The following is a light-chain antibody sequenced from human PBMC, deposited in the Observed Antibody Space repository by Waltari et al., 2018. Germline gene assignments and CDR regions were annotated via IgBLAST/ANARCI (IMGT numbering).Light chain of an antibody. Sequence: EIVMTQSPATLSVSPGERASLSCRASQSIANNLAWYQQKPGQPLRLLIYGASNRATDIPARFSASASGRDFTLTISSLQSEDFVVYYCQQYSTWPRVTFGGRTKVEIK. CDR1: QSIANN. CDR2: GAS. J-gene: IGKJ4*01. CDR3: QQYSTWPRVT. V-gene: IGKV3-15*01.